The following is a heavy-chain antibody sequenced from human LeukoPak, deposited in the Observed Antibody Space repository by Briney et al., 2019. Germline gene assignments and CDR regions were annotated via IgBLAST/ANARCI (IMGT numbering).Heavy chain of an antibody. J-gene: IGHJ4*02. V-gene: IGHV1-69*04. CDR1: GGTFTSYA. CDR3: AREDSSGWYVFDY. D-gene: IGHD6-19*01. Sequence: SVKVSCEASGGTFTSYAISWVRQAPRQGLEWMGRIIPILDLTNYAQKFQGRVTMTRDTSTSTVYMELSSLRSEDTAVYYCAREDSSGWYVFDYWGQGTLVTVSS. CDR2: IIPILDLT.